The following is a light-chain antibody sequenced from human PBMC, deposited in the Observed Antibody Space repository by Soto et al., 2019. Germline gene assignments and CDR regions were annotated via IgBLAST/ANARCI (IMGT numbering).Light chain of an antibody. V-gene: IGLV3-21*04. J-gene: IGLJ2*01. CDR1: NVGIKS. CDR3: QVRDSSTDGVV. CDR2: HDS. Sequence: SSELTQPPSVSVAPGKTARITCGGNNVGIKSVHWYQQKPGQAPVLVIYHDSDRPSGIPERFSGSNSGNTATLTINRVEAGDEADYYCQVRDSSTDGVVFGGGTKLTLL.